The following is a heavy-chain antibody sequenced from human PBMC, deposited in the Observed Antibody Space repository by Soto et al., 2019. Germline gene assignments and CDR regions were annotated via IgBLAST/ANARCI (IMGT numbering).Heavy chain of an antibody. J-gene: IGHJ4*02. V-gene: IGHV3-21*01. CDR2: ISSSSSYI. D-gene: IGHD3-9*01. Sequence: EVQLVESGGGLVKPGGSLRLSCAASGFTFSSYSMNWVRQAPGKGLEWVSSISSSSSYIYYADSVKGRFTISRDNAKNSLYLQMNSLRAEDTAVYYCARRYFDWLPTLDFFDYWGQGTLVTVSS. CDR3: ARRYFDWLPTLDFFDY. CDR1: GFTFSSYS.